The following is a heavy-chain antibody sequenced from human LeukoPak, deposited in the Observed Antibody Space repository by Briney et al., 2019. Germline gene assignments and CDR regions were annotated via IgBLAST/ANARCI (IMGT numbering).Heavy chain of an antibody. D-gene: IGHD5-18*01. V-gene: IGHV1-18*01. J-gene: IGHJ3*02. CDR1: GYTFTSYG. CDR2: ISAYNGNT. Sequence: GASVKVSSKASGYTFTSYGISWVRQAPGQGLEWMGWISAYNGNTNYAQKLQGRVTMTTDTSTSTAYMELRSLRSDDTAVYYCAREMGGYSYGTTHAFDIWGQGTMVTVSS. CDR3: AREMGGYSYGTTHAFDI.